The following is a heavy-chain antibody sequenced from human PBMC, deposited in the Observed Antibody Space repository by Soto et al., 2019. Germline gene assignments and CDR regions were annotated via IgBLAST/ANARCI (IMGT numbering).Heavy chain of an antibody. CDR2: ISAHNGNT. CDR1: GYAFTTYG. Sequence: QVHLVQSGAEVKKPGASVQVSCKGSGYAFTTYGITWVRQAPGQGLEWMGWISAHNGNTNYAQKLQGRVTVTRDTSTSTAYMELRSLRSDDTAVYYCARGRYGDYWGHGALVTVSS. V-gene: IGHV1-18*01. J-gene: IGHJ4*01. CDR3: ARGRYGDY. D-gene: IGHD1-1*01.